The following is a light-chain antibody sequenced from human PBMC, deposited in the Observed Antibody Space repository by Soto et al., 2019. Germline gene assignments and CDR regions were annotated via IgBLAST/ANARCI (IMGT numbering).Light chain of an antibody. CDR2: EVK. CDR1: SSDVGAYDY. CDR3: SSYASSNIDV. J-gene: IGLJ1*01. V-gene: IGLV2-14*01. Sequence: QSVLTQPASVSGSPGQSITISCTGTSSDVGAYDYVSWYQQHPDKAPKLMIYEVKNRPSGVSNRFSGSKSGNTASLTISGLRTEDEADYYCSSYASSNIDVFGTGPKATVL.